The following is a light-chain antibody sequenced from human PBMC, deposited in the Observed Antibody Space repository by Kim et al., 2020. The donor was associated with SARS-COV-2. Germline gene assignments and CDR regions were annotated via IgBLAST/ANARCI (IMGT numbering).Light chain of an antibody. Sequence: QSVLTQPPSASGTPGQRVTISCSGSSSNIGSFYVFWYQQFPGTAPPLLICRTNKRPSGVSARFSCSKSGTSASLAISGLRSEDEADYYSAVWDDSRKTWLFGGGTQLTVL. CDR1: SSNIGSFY. CDR3: AVWDDSRKTWL. J-gene: IGLJ3*02. CDR2: RTN. V-gene: IGLV1-47*01.